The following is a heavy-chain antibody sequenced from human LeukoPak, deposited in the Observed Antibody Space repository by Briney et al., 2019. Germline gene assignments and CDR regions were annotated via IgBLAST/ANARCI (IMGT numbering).Heavy chain of an antibody. J-gene: IGHJ4*02. V-gene: IGHV3-74*01. CDR3: AREHRGYSGSYDDY. Sequence: GGSLRLSCAASGFTFSSYWMHWVRQAPGKGLVWVSRINSDGSSTSYADSVKGRFTISRDNAKNSLYLQMNSLRAEDTAVYYCAREHRGYSGSYDDYWGQGTLVTVSS. D-gene: IGHD1-26*01. CDR1: GFTFSSYW. CDR2: INSDGSST.